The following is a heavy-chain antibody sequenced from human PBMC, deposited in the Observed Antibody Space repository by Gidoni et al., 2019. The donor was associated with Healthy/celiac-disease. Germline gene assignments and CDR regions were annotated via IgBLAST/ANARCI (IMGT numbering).Heavy chain of an antibody. Sequence: QVQLVQSGAEVKKPGSSVTVSCKASGGTFSSYAISWVRQAPGQGLEWMGGIIPIFGTANYAQKFQGRVTITADKSTSTAYMELSSLRSEDTAVYYCQASEYSNYDGYSSYGMDVWGQGTTVTVSS. V-gene: IGHV1-69*06. D-gene: IGHD4-4*01. CDR3: QASEYSNYDGYSSYGMDV. CDR1: GGTFSSYA. J-gene: IGHJ6*02. CDR2: IIPIFGTA.